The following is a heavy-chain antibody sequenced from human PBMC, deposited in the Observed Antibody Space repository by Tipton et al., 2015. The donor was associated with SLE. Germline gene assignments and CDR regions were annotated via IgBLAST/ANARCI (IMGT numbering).Heavy chain of an antibody. V-gene: IGHV4-34*01. CDR2: INHSGST. CDR3: ARGRPSDYIWVYSGWVFDY. CDR1: GGSFSGYY. Sequence: TLSLTCAVYGGSFSGYYWSWIRQPPGKGLEWIGEINHSGSTNYNPSLESRVTISVDKSKNQFSLKLISVTAADTALYYCARGRPSDYIWVYSGWVFDYWGQGTLVTVSS. J-gene: IGHJ4*02. D-gene: IGHD3-16*01.